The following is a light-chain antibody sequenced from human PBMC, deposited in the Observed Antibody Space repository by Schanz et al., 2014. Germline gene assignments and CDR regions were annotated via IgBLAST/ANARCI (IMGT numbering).Light chain of an antibody. V-gene: IGKV3-20*01. Sequence: ENVLTQSPGTLSLSPGERATLSCRASQSVTNNFLAWYQQKPGQAPTLLIYGASSRATGIPDRFSGSGSGTDFTLTISRLEPEDFAVYYCQQYDNWWTFGQGTKVELK. CDR3: QQYDNWWT. J-gene: IGKJ1*01. CDR2: GAS. CDR1: QSVTNNF.